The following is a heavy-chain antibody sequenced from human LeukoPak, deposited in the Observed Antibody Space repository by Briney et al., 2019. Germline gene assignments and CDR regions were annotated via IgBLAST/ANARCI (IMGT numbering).Heavy chain of an antibody. Sequence: GGSLRLSCAASGFTLSSYSMNWVRQAPGKGLEWVSSISSSSSYIYYADSVKGRFTISRDNAKNSPYLQMNSLRAEDTAVYYCARDPPVTNYYYGMDVWGQGTTVTVSS. CDR2: ISSSSSYI. D-gene: IGHD4-17*01. CDR3: ARDPPVTNYYYGMDV. J-gene: IGHJ6*02. V-gene: IGHV3-21*01. CDR1: GFTLSSYS.